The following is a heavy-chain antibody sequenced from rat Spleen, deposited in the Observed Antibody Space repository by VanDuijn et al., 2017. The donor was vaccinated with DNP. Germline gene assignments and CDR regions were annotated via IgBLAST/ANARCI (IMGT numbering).Heavy chain of an antibody. CDR2: LTYDGGNT. Sequence: EVQLVESGGGLVQPGRSLKLSCTASGFTFSDYYMAWVRQDPTKGLEWVAYLTYDGGNTYYRDSVKGRFTISRDNAKSTLYLHMNSLRSEDTATYYCARAYTYYGYNYFDYWGQGVMVTVSS. CDR1: GFTFSDYY. CDR3: ARAYTYYGYNYFDY. D-gene: IGHD1-9*01. J-gene: IGHJ2*01. V-gene: IGHV5-20*01.